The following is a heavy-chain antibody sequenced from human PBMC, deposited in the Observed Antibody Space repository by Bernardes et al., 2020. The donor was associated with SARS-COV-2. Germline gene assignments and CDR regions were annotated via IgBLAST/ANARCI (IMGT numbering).Heavy chain of an antibody. J-gene: IGHJ4*02. Sequence: GGSLRLSCVASGFTFSNHLFSWFRQAPGKGLEWVSATVSSGGSTYYADSVKGRFTISRDNSKSTLYLQMNSLRADDSAVYYCAKGDDDNWRGWFDCWGQGTLVTVSS. CDR2: TVSSGGST. D-gene: IGHD1-1*01. CDR3: AKGDDDNWRGWFDC. CDR1: GFTFSNHL. V-gene: IGHV3-23*01.